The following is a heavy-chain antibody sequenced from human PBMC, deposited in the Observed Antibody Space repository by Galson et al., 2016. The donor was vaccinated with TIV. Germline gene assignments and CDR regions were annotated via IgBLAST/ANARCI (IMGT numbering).Heavy chain of an antibody. D-gene: IGHD3-3*01. Sequence: CAISGDSVSSDSAAWNWIRQSPSRGLEWLGRTYYLSKWYNDYAVAVKSRITITPDTSKNQFSLQLTSVTPEDTAVYYCARATPSVFGVVMTLDYWGQGTLVTVSS. J-gene: IGHJ4*02. CDR2: TYYLSKWYN. CDR1: GDSVSSDSAA. V-gene: IGHV6-1*01. CDR3: ARATPSVFGVVMTLDY.